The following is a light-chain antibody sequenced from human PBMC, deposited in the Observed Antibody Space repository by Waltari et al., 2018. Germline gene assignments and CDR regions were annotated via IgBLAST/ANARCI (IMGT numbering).Light chain of an antibody. CDR2: GKN. J-gene: IGLJ2*01. CDR3: HSRDSSGDVV. V-gene: IGLV3-19*01. CDR1: RLRTYY. Sequence: SSELTQEPAVSVALGQTVRLTCQGDRLRTYYVSWFHQKPGQAPALVLYGKNNRPSGIPDRFSASSSGSTASLTIIGAQAEDEADYYCHSRDSSGDVVIGGGTKLTVV.